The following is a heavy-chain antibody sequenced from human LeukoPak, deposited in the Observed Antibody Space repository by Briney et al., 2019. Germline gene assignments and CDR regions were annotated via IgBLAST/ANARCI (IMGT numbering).Heavy chain of an antibody. Sequence: PSDTLSLTCTVSGGSMWSYYWSWIRQPPGKGLEWIGYIYTSGSTHYNPSLKSRATISVDTSKNQFSLNLSSVTAADTARYYCTRLDLGGNWLHPWGQGTLVTVSS. J-gene: IGHJ5*02. CDR3: TRLDLGGNWLHP. D-gene: IGHD3-16*01. V-gene: IGHV4-4*09. CDR1: GGSMWSYY. CDR2: IYTSGST.